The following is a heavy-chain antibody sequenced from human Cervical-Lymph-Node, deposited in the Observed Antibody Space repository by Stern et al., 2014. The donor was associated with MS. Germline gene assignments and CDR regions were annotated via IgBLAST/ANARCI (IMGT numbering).Heavy chain of an antibody. Sequence: QVQLQESGPGLVKPSETLSLTCSVSGDSIMNSYWTWIRQPPGQGLERLGFIFFSWVTHRGSTDYTPSLKSRITIDLDTSKRKFSLKLRSVTAADTAVYFCARGRDFYVVDHWGQGTLVLVSS. CDR3: ARGRDFYVVDH. J-gene: IGHJ4*02. V-gene: IGHV4-59*01. CDR2: IFFSWVTHRGST. CDR1: GDSIMNSY. D-gene: IGHD2-21*02.